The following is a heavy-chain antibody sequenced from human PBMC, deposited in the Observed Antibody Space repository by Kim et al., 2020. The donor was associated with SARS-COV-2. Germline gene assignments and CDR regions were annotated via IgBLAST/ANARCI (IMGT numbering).Heavy chain of an antibody. Sequence: VKGRFTISRDNAKNSLYLQMNSLRAEDTAVYYCARVPLLWFGELSPSGDYWGQGTLVTVSS. V-gene: IGHV3-11*06. D-gene: IGHD3-10*01. CDR3: ARVPLLWFGELSPSGDY. J-gene: IGHJ4*02.